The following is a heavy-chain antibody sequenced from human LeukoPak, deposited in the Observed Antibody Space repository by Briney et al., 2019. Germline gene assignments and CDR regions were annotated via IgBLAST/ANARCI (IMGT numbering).Heavy chain of an antibody. J-gene: IGHJ4*02. Sequence: PGGSLRLSCTASGFTFNSYTMNWVRQAPGKGLEWVSSISSSSSYIYYTDSLKGRFTISRDNAKNSLYLQMNSPRAEDTAVYYCAREPYYDCSGYSPDYWGQGTLVTVSS. CDR1: GFTFNSYT. CDR2: ISSSSSYI. V-gene: IGHV3-21*01. D-gene: IGHD3-22*01. CDR3: AREPYYDCSGYSPDY.